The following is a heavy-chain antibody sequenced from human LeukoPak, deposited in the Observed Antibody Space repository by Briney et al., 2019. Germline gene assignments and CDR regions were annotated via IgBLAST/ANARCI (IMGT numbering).Heavy chain of an antibody. CDR2: IYYSGST. CDR1: GGSISSSSYY. CDR3: ARRVVCCSSTSCYSCAFDI. J-gene: IGHJ3*02. D-gene: IGHD2-2*01. V-gene: IGHV4-39*01. Sequence: SSETLSLTCTVSGGSISSSSYYWGWIRQPPGKGLEWIGSIYYSGSTYYNPSLKSRVTISVDTSKNQFSLKLSSVTAADTAVYHCARRVVCCSSTSCYSCAFDIWGQGTMVTVSS.